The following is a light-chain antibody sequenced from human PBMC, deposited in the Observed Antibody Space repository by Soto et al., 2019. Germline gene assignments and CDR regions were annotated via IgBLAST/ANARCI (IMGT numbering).Light chain of an antibody. J-gene: IGKJ1*01. Sequence: DIQMTQSPSTLSASVGDRVTIICRASQSISSWLAWYQQKPGKAPKLLISAASSLQSGVPSRFSGSGSGTEFTLTISSLQPDDFATYYCQQYNSYSFGQGTKVDIK. CDR1: QSISSW. V-gene: IGKV1-5*02. CDR2: AAS. CDR3: QQYNSYS.